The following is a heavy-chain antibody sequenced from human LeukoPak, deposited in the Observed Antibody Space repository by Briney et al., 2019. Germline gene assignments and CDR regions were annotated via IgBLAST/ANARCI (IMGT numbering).Heavy chain of an antibody. Sequence: GGSLRLSCAASGFTFSSYAMNWVRQAPGKGLEWVSGISGSGGSTYYADSVEGRFTISRDNSKNTLYLQMNSLRVEDRALYYCAKCEVAAADNPQAYWGQGTLVTVSS. CDR1: GFTFSSYA. CDR2: ISGSGGST. CDR3: AKCEVAAADNPQAY. V-gene: IGHV3-23*01. D-gene: IGHD6-13*01. J-gene: IGHJ4*02.